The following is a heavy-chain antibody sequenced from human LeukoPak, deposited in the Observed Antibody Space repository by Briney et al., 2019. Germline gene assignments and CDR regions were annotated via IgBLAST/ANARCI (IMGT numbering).Heavy chain of an antibody. D-gene: IGHD6-19*01. CDR2: ISSSGSTI. V-gene: IGHV3-48*03. J-gene: IGHJ4*02. Sequence: GGSLRLSCAASGFTFSSYEMNWVRQAPGKGLEWVSYISSSGSTIYYADSVKGRFTISRDNAKNSLYLQMNSLRAEDTAVYYCARVTSSGWSGPDYWGQGTLVTVSS. CDR3: ARVTSSGWSGPDY. CDR1: GFTFSSYE.